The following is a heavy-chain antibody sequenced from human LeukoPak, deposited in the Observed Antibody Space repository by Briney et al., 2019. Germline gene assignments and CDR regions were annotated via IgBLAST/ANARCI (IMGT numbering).Heavy chain of an antibody. D-gene: IGHD6-13*01. Sequence: GGSLRLSCAASGFTFSSYAMHWVRQAPGKGLEWVAVISYDGSNKYYAHSVKGRFTISRDNSKNTLYLQMNSLRAEDTAVYYCARDKAAAGTMDYWGQGTLVTVSS. CDR2: ISYDGSNK. V-gene: IGHV3-30*04. CDR1: GFTFSSYA. J-gene: IGHJ4*02. CDR3: ARDKAAAGTMDY.